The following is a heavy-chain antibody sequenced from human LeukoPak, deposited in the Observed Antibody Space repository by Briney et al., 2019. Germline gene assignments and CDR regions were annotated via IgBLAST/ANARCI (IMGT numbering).Heavy chain of an antibody. CDR3: ARDGPDGLDY. J-gene: IGHJ4*02. CDR1: GGSFSGYY. V-gene: IGHV4-34*01. D-gene: IGHD5-24*01. CDR2: INHSGST. Sequence: SETLSLTCAVYGGSFSGYYWSWIRQPPGKGLEWIGEINHSGSTNYNPSLKSRVTISVDTSKNQFSLKLSSVTAADTAVYYCARDGPDGLDYWGQGTLVTVSS.